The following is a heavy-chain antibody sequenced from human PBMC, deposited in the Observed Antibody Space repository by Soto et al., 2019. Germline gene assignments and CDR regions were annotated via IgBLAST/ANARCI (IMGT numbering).Heavy chain of an antibody. CDR3: ARSIRGPRRFNGMDV. CDR1: GFSLTSPGMC. V-gene: IGHV2-70*13. Sequence: SCHTLVNPTETLTLTCTFSGFSLTSPGMCVSWIRTPTGKALAWLALIDRDDDDKYYSTSLKTRLTISKDTRKNQVVLTMTNMDPADTGTYYCARSIRGPRRFNGMDVWGQGTTVTVSS. J-gene: IGHJ6*02. CDR2: IDRDDDDK. D-gene: IGHD1-20*01.